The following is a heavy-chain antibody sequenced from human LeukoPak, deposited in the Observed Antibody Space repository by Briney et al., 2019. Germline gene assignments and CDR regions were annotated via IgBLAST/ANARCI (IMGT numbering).Heavy chain of an antibody. CDR3: ARERGTTGTAEVDY. CDR2: INPNSGGT. Sequence: ASVKVSCKASDTPSTAYYIHGFDKPPGKGLNGLGWINPNSGGTNYAQKFQGRVTMTRDTSISTAYMELSRLRSDDTAVYYCARERGTTGTAEVDYWGQGTLVTVSS. CDR1: DTPSTAYY. D-gene: IGHD1-1*01. J-gene: IGHJ4*02. V-gene: IGHV1-2*02.